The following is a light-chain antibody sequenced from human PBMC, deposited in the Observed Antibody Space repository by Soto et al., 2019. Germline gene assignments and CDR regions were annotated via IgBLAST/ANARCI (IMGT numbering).Light chain of an antibody. CDR3: QQYNNWPPPIT. Sequence: EIVLTQSPGTLSLSPGERATLSCRASQSVSSSHLAWYQHKPGQAPRLLIYAASSRATGSPDRFSGGGSGTDFTLTISRLEPEDFAVYYCQQYNNWPPPITFGQGTRLEIK. CDR1: QSVSSSH. J-gene: IGKJ5*01. CDR2: AAS. V-gene: IGKV3-20*01.